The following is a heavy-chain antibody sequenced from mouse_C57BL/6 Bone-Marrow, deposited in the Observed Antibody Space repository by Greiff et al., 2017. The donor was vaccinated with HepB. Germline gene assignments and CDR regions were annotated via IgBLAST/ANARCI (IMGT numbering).Heavy chain of an antibody. CDR2: IYPRSGNT. J-gene: IGHJ1*03. Sequence: VQLQQSGAELARPGASVKLSCKASGYTFTSYGISWVKQRTGQGLEWIGEIYPRSGNTYYNEKFKGKATLTADKSSSTAYMELRSLTSEDSAVYFCAREDYYGSEDWYFDVWGTGTAVTVSS. D-gene: IGHD1-1*01. CDR1: GYTFTSYG. CDR3: AREDYYGSEDWYFDV. V-gene: IGHV1-81*01.